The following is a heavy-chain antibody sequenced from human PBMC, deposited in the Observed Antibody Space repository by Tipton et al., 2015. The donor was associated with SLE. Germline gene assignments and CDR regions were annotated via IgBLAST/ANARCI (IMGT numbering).Heavy chain of an antibody. V-gene: IGHV4-38-2*01. J-gene: IGHJ4*02. CDR1: GYSISSGYY. CDR3: ARLSPLWFGEYTEY. D-gene: IGHD3-10*01. Sequence: TLSLTCAVSGYSISSGYYWGWIRQPPGKGLEWIGSIYHSGSTYYNPSLESRVTMSMDTSKNEFSLNLRSVTATDTAVYYCARLSPLWFGEYTEYWGQGTLVTVTS. CDR2: IYHSGST.